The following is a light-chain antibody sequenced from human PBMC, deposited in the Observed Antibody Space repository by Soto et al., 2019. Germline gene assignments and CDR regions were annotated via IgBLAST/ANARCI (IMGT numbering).Light chain of an antibody. V-gene: IGKV1-5*03. Sequence: DIQMTQSPSTLSGSVGDRVTITCRASQTISSWLAWHQQKPGKAPKLLIYKASTLKSGVPSRFSGSGSGTEFTLTISSRQPDGFATYYCQHYYSYSEAFGQGTKVELK. J-gene: IGKJ1*01. CDR2: KAS. CDR1: QTISSW. CDR3: QHYYSYSEA.